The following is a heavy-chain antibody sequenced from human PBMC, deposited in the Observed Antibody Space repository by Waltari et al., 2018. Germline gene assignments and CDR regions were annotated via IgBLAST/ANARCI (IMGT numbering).Heavy chain of an antibody. V-gene: IGHV4-34*01. CDR2: INHSGST. D-gene: IGHD3-16*01. Sequence: QVQLQQWGAGLLKPSETLSLTCAVYGGSFSGYYWSWIRQPPGKGLEWIGEINHSGSTNYNPSLKSRVTISVDTSKNQFSLKLSSVTAADTAVYYCARARVHKGVDYWGQGTLVTVSS. J-gene: IGHJ4*02. CDR3: ARARVHKGVDY. CDR1: GGSFSGYY.